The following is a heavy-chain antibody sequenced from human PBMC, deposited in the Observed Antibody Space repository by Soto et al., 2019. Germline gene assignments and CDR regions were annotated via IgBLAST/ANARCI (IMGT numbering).Heavy chain of an antibody. Sequence: PSETLSLTCTVSGGTISIYYWSLIRQPPGKGLEWIGNIYYSGSTNYNPSLKSRVTISVDTSKNQFSLKLSSVTAADTAVYYCATAGREKTNYSRARYWTGYWGQGTRVTVSS. CDR3: ATAGREKTNYSRARYWTGY. D-gene: IGHD6-25*01. V-gene: IGHV4-59*01. J-gene: IGHJ4*02. CDR1: GGTISIYY. CDR2: IYYSGST.